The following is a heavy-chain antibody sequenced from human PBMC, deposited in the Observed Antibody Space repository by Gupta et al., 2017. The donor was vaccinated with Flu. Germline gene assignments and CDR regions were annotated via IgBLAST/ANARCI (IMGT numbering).Heavy chain of an antibody. V-gene: IGHV3-48*03. CDR3: ARGHWDS. J-gene: IGHJ4*02. CDR2: ISRTAVT. CDR1: GFTFSYYE. Sequence: EVHLVESGGGLVQPGGSLRLSCAASGFTFSYYEFSWVRLAPGKGLEWVSYISRTAVTYYTDSVRGRFTISRDNSKNSVYLQMDNLRGEDTAIYYCARGHWDSWGQGTLVTVSS.